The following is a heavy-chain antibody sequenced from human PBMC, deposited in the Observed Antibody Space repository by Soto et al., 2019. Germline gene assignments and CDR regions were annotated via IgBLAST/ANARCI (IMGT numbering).Heavy chain of an antibody. D-gene: IGHD1-1*01. CDR2: IYHSGST. J-gene: IGHJ4*02. CDR3: ARYASTVTTLGY. Sequence: QLQLQESGSGLVKPSQTLSLTCAVSGGSISSGGYSWSWIRQPPGKGLEGVGYIYHSGSTYYNPSLKRRVAISVDRTKNQFSLKLSSVTAAETAVYYCARYASTVTTLGYWGQGTVVSVPS. CDR1: GGSISSGGYS. V-gene: IGHV4-30-2*01.